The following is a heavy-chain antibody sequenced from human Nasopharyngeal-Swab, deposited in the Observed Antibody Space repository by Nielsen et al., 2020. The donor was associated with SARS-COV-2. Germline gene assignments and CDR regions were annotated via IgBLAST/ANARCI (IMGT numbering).Heavy chain of an antibody. CDR2: ISSSGSTI. CDR3: ARARGYSGYGFDY. V-gene: IGHV3-11*01. Sequence: GESLKISCAASGFTFSDYYMSWIRQAPGKGLEWVSYISSSGSTIYYADSVKGRFTISRDSAKNSLYLQMNSLRAEDTAVYYCARARGYSGYGFDYWGQGTLVTVSS. J-gene: IGHJ4*02. D-gene: IGHD5-12*01. CDR1: GFTFSDYY.